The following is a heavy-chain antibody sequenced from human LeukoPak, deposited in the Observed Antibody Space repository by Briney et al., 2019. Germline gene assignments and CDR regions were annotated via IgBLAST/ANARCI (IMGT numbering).Heavy chain of an antibody. Sequence: GASVKVSCKASGYTFTSYGISWVRQAPGQGLEWMGWISAYNGNTNYAQKLQGRVTMTTDTSTSTAYMELRSLRSDDTAVYYCARDDTIFGVRYFDYWCQGTLVTVSS. CDR2: ISAYNGNT. CDR1: GYTFTSYG. V-gene: IGHV1-18*01. J-gene: IGHJ4*02. D-gene: IGHD3-3*01. CDR3: ARDDTIFGVRYFDY.